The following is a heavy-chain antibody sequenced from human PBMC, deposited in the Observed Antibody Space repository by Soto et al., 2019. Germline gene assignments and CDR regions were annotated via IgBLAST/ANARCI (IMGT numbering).Heavy chain of an antibody. Sequence: TSETRSLTCPVSGGSISSCSYYWYWIRQHPGKGLEWIGYIYYSGSTYYNPSLKSRVTISVDTSKNQFSLKLSSVTAADTAVYYCASSRPGRYSKSLDFVDWGQGTLVTVSS. CDR3: ASSRPGRYSKSLDFVD. D-gene: IGHD4-4*01. J-gene: IGHJ4*02. CDR1: GGSISSCSYY. V-gene: IGHV4-31*03. CDR2: IYYSGST.